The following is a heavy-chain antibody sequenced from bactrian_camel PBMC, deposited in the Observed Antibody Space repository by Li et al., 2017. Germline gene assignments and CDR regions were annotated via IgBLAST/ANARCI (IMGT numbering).Heavy chain of an antibody. Sequence: HVQLVESGGGTVQTGGSLRLACSTSEVTSGMPCVGWFRQAPGKEREGVAAIDSDGIASYADSVKGRFTVSRDNANNTVNLMMNSLKPEDTAMYYCGATSRVSAIQALGVMLAQSTGARTPGEDFSDWGQGTQVTVS. D-gene: IGHD3*01. CDR1: EVTSGMPC. V-gene: IGHV3S53*01. J-gene: IGHJ4*01. CDR2: IDSDGIA. CDR3: GATSRVSAIQALGVMLAQSTGARTPGEDFSD.